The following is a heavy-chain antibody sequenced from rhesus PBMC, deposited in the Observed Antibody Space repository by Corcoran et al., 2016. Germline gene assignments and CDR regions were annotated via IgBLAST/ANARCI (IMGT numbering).Heavy chain of an antibody. J-gene: IGHJ4*01. CDR3: ARESSIAGTWSGY. CDR2: VEPEDGEA. Sequence: EVQLVQSGAEGKKPGATVKISCKASGYTFTDNYQNWVRQAPGKGLEWKGGVEPEDGEAYYAKKCQDRVTITADIATDTAYMELSSLRSEDTAVYYCARESSIAGTWSGYWGQGVLVTVSS. D-gene: IGHD1-14*01. V-gene: IGHV1-111*02. CDR1: GYTFTDNY.